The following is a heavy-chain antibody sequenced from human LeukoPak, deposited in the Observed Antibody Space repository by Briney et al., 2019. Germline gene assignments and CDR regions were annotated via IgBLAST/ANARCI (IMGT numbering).Heavy chain of an antibody. CDR3: ARYPSHPRLYSSSCLDCRRFDY. V-gene: IGHV1-18*01. J-gene: IGHJ4*02. CDR1: GYTFTSYG. CDR2: ISAYNGNT. D-gene: IGHD6-13*01. Sequence: ASVKVSCKASGYTFTSYGISWVRQAPGQGLEWMGWISAYNGNTNYAQKLQGRVTMTTDTSTSTAYMELRSLRSDGTAVYYCARYPSHPRLYSSSCLDCRRFDYWGQGTLVTVSS.